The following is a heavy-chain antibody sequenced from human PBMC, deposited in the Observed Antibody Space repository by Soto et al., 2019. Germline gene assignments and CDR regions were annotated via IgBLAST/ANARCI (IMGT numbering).Heavy chain of an antibody. J-gene: IGHJ1*01. CDR2: IYPGDSDT. D-gene: IGHD2-21*02. V-gene: IGHV5-51*01. Sequence: GESLKISCKGSGYSFTSYWIGWVRQMPGKGLEWMGIIYPGDSDTRYSPSFQGQVTISADRSISTAYLQWSSLKASDTAMYYCAGLAYCGGDCWGAEYFQHWGKGTLGTV. CDR3: AGLAYCGGDCWGAEYFQH. CDR1: GYSFTSYW.